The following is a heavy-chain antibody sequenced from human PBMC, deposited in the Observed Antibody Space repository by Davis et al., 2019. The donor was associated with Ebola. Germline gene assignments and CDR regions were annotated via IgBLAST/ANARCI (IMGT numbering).Heavy chain of an antibody. J-gene: IGHJ6*02. CDR2: IRSKANSYAT. D-gene: IGHD1-7*01. V-gene: IGHV3-73*01. CDR3: TRDRITGTTGYYYGMDV. CDR1: GFTFSGSA. Sequence: GGSLRLSCAASGFTFSGSAMHWVRQASGKGLEWVGRIRSKANSYATAYAASVKGRFTISRDDSKNTAYLQMNSLKTEDTAVYYCTRDRITGTTGYYYGMDVWGQGTTVTVSS.